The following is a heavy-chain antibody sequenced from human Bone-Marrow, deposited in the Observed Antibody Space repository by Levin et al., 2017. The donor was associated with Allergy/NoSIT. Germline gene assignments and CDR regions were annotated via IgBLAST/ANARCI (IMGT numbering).Heavy chain of an antibody. D-gene: IGHD3-10*01. CDR3: ASKVWFRESYYMDV. Sequence: LSLTCAASGFTFSSYWMHWVRQAPGKGLVWVSRINSDGSSTSYADSVKGRFTISRDNAKNTLYLQMNSLRAEDTAVYYCASKVWFRESYYMDVWGKGTTVTVSS. CDR1: GFTFSSYW. J-gene: IGHJ6*03. V-gene: IGHV3-74*01. CDR2: INSDGSST.